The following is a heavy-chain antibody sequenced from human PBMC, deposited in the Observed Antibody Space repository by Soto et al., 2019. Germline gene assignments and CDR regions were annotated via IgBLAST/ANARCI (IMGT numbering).Heavy chain of an antibody. Sequence: QVQLVQSGAEVKKPGASVKVSCKASGYKFSHYGISWVRQGPGQGLEWMGWISGYNGNTHYEEKVQDRIKMTTDTSTSTTYLELRSLRSDDTAVYFCARDPGFGFGYSYAFAMDVWGQGTTVTVSS. CDR2: ISGYNGNT. CDR1: GYKFSHYG. CDR3: ARDPGFGFGYSYAFAMDV. V-gene: IGHV1-18*01. J-gene: IGHJ6*02. D-gene: IGHD5-18*01.